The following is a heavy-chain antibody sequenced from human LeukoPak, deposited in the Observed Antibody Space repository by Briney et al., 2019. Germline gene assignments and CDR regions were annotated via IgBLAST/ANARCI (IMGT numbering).Heavy chain of an antibody. D-gene: IGHD3-10*01. CDR3: AKDIGPRAMVRGVTGWFDP. J-gene: IGHJ5*02. CDR2: ITRTSETI. CDR1: GFTFTSHS. Sequence: PGGSLRLSCTASGFTFTSHSMNWVRQAPGKGLEWISYITRTSETIYYADSVKGRFTISRDNAKNSLYLQMNSLRAEDTALYYCAKDIGPRAMVRGVTGWFDPWGQGTLVTVSS. V-gene: IGHV3-48*04.